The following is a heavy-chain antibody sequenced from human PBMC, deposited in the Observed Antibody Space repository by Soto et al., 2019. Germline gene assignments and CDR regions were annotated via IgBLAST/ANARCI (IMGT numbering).Heavy chain of an antibody. D-gene: IGHD5-12*01. CDR2: IYYSGST. CDR3: ARLGEDIVATITENYYYYYGMDV. J-gene: IGHJ6*02. CDR1: GGSISSSSYY. Sequence: SETLSLTCTVSGGSISSSSYYWGWIRQPPGKGLEWIGSIYYSGSTYYNPSLKSRVTISVDTSKNQFSLKLSSVTAADTAVYYCARLGEDIVATITENYYYYYGMDVWGQGTTVTVSS. V-gene: IGHV4-39*01.